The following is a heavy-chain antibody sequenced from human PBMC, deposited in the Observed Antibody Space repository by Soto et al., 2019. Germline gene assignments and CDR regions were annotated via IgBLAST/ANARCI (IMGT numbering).Heavy chain of an antibody. CDR1: GFTFSSYG. J-gene: IGHJ6*02. D-gene: IGHD1-26*01. CDR2: ISNDGSDK. CDR3: AKSPLGYYYGMDV. Sequence: GSLRLSCAASGFTFSSYGMHWVRQAPGKGLEWVAVISNDGSDKYYADSVKGRFTISRDNSKNTLYLQMNSLRAEDTAVYYCAKSPLGYYYGMDVWGQGTTVTVSS. V-gene: IGHV3-30*18.